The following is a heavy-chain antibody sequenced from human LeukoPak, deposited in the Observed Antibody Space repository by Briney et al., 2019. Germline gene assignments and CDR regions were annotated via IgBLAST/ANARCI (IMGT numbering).Heavy chain of an antibody. D-gene: IGHD3-16*01. CDR3: ARDPTITSLSYYHYYYMDV. V-gene: IGHV3-23*01. CDR1: GFTFSSYA. CDR2: ISGSGGST. Sequence: GGSLRLSCAASGFTFSSYAMSWVRQAPGKGLEWVSAISGSGGSTYYADSVKGRFTISRDNSKNTLYLQMNSLRAEDTAVYYCARDPTITSLSYYHYYYMDVWGKGTTVTVSS. J-gene: IGHJ6*03.